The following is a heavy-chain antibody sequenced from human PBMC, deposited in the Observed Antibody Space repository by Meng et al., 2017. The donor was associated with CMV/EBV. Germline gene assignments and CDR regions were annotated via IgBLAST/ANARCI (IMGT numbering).Heavy chain of an antibody. D-gene: IGHD3-16*01. Sequence: QLQHAGPGLVTPSQTPALTCAVSGGTVSSGNKHWSWIRQPAGKGLEWIGHIYTNGISYYNPSLESRLTISVDTSKNEFSLKLRSVTAADTAVYYCASYVAGDGGRGSWGQGGLVTVSS. CDR1: GGTVSSGNKH. V-gene: IGHV4-61*02. J-gene: IGHJ5*02. CDR2: IYTNGIS. CDR3: ASYVAGDGGRGS.